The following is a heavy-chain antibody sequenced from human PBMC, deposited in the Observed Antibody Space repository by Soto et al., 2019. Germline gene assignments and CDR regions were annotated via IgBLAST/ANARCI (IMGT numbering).Heavy chain of an antibody. CDR3: AREGRDCISTSCPYYYYGMDV. D-gene: IGHD2-2*01. J-gene: IGHJ6*02. V-gene: IGHV3-33*08. CDR1: GFTFDDYT. Sequence: GGSLRLSCAASGFTFDDYTMHWVRQAPGKGLEWVAVIWYDGSNKYYADSVKGRFTISRDNSKNTLYLQMNSLRAEDTAVYYCAREGRDCISTSCPYYYYGMDVWGQGTTVTVSS. CDR2: IWYDGSNK.